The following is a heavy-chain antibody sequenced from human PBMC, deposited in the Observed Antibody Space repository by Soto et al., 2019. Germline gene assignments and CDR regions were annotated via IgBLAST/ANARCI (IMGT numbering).Heavy chain of an antibody. J-gene: IGHJ4*02. V-gene: IGHV4-30-2*01. D-gene: IGHD6-13*01. Sequence: QLQLQESGSGLVKPSQTLSLTCAVSGGSISSGGYSWSWIRQPPGKGLEWIGYIYHSGSTYYNPSLKSRATISADRPKTQFSLKLSSVTAADTAVYCGASGQQLVRDYWGQGTLVTVSS. CDR2: IYHSGST. CDR3: ASGQQLVRDY. CDR1: GGSISSGGYS.